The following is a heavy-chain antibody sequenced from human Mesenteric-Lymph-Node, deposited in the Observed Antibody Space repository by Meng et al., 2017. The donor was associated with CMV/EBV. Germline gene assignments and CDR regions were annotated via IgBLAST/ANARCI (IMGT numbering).Heavy chain of an antibody. Sequence: QSPGWGLRRGRPRERMSRTGIVCAGSIGSSWHNWGWNRQPPGKGLEWIGSIFYSGRAHYNPALESRFPISIDKTKNEFFLNLGSVTAADTAMYFCARDTLTYYYGPGWIDPWGQGTLVTVSS. D-gene: IGHD3-10*01. V-gene: IGHV4-39*02. CDR2: IFYSGRA. CDR3: ARDTLTYYYGPGWIDP. CDR1: AGSIGSSWHN. J-gene: IGHJ5*02.